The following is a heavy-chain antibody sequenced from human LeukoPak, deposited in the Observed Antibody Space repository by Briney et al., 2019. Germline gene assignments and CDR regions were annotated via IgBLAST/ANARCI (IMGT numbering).Heavy chain of an antibody. CDR3: ARDWVYKIDY. Sequence: GGSLRLSCAGSGFTFNNYAMSWVRQAPGKGLEWVSGFAMIDDIIHYVDSVKGRFTISRDNAKNTLILQMNSLRAEDTAVYYCARDWVYKIDYWGRGTLVTVSS. V-gene: IGHV3-23*01. CDR1: GFTFNNYA. J-gene: IGHJ4*02. D-gene: IGHD5-24*01. CDR2: FAMIDDII.